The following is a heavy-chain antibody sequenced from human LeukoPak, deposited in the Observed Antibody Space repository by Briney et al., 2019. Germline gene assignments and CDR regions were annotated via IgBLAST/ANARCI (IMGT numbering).Heavy chain of an antibody. CDR1: GFTFSSYA. CDR3: AREGMGASLGAFDI. CDR2: ISYDGSNK. V-gene: IGHV3-30*04. D-gene: IGHD1-26*01. Sequence: GGSLRLSCAASGFTFSSYAMPWVRQAPGKGLEWVAVISYDGSNKYYADSVKGRFTISRDNSKNTLYLQMNSLRAEDTAVYYCAREGMGASLGAFDIWGQGTMVTVSS. J-gene: IGHJ3*02.